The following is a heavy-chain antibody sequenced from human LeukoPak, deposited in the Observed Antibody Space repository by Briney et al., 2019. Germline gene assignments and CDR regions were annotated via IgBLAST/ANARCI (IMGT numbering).Heavy chain of an antibody. CDR1: GFTFSSYA. CDR2: ISYDGSNK. V-gene: IGHV3-30-3*02. Sequence: PGGSLRLSCAASGFTFSSYAMHWVRQAPGKGLEWVAVISYDGSNKYYADSVKGRFTISRDNSKNTLYLQMNSLRAEDTAVYYCAKPAGRVHASYEIDYWGQGTLVTVSS. J-gene: IGHJ4*02. D-gene: IGHD5-18*01. CDR3: AKPAGRVHASYEIDY.